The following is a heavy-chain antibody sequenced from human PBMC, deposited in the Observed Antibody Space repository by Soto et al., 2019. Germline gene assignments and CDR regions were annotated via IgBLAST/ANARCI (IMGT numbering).Heavy chain of an antibody. CDR2: ISGSGGST. Sequence: LRLSCAASGFTFSRYAISCVRQAPGKGLEWVSAISGSGGSTYYADSVKGRFTISRDNSKNTLYLQMNSLRAEDTAVYYCAKDHGDYNFDPWGQGTLVTVSS. CDR3: AKDHGDYNFDP. CDR1: GFTFSRYA. J-gene: IGHJ5*02. V-gene: IGHV3-23*01. D-gene: IGHD4-17*01.